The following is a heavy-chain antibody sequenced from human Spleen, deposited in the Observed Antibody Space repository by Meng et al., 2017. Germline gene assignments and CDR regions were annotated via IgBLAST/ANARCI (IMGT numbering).Heavy chain of an antibody. V-gene: IGHV1-18*01. D-gene: IGHD3-10*01. J-gene: IGHJ4*02. CDR2: IHPSGHP. CDR1: GYTYTDYQ. CDR3: ARERWYYGSGNYHPFDY. Sequence: QVQLVQSGAEVKKPGASVKVSCKASGYTYTDYQTDWVRQAPGQGLEWMGWIHPSGHPTYAQKLQGRVTFSTDTSTNTAYMELRSLRSDDTAIYYCARERWYYGSGNYHPFDYWGQGTLVTVSS.